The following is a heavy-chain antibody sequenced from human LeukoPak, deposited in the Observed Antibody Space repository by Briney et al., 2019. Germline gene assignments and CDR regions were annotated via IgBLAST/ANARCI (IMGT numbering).Heavy chain of an antibody. CDR1: GFTFSSYA. CDR2: ISGSGGST. D-gene: IGHD2-15*01. J-gene: IGHJ4*02. V-gene: IGHV3-23*01. Sequence: PGGSLRLSCAASGFTFSSYAMSWVRQAPGKGREWVSAISGSGGSTYYADSVKGRFTISRDNSKNTLYLQMNSLRADDTGVYFCARLMLGYCSGGTCYDPFDSWGQGTLVTVSS. CDR3: ARLMLGYCSGGTCYDPFDS.